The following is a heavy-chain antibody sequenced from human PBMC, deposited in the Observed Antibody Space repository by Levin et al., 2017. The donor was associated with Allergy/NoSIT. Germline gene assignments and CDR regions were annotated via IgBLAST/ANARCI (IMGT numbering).Heavy chain of an antibody. V-gene: IGHV1-2*02. Sequence: RASVKVSCKASGYTFINYHINWVRQAPGQGLEWVGWISAYSGKTDYAQKFQGRVTMTRDTSISTAYMELSRLRSDDTAVYYCAREAAYCSGGSCYSAWFDPWGQGTLVTVSS. D-gene: IGHD2-15*01. CDR1: GYTFINYH. CDR2: ISAYSGKT. J-gene: IGHJ5*02. CDR3: AREAAYCSGGSCYSAWFDP.